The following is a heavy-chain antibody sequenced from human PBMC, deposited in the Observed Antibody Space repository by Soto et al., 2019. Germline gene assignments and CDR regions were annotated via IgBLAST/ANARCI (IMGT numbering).Heavy chain of an antibody. D-gene: IGHD2-2*01. Sequence: GESLKISCAASGFTFSSYAMSWVRQAPGKGLEWVSAISGSGGSTYYADSVKGRFTISRDNSKNTLYRQMNSLRTEDTAVYYCAKDGIVVVPAAITVGPNAFDIWGQGTMVTVSS. V-gene: IGHV3-23*01. CDR3: AKDGIVVVPAAITVGPNAFDI. J-gene: IGHJ3*02. CDR2: ISGSGGST. CDR1: GFTFSSYA.